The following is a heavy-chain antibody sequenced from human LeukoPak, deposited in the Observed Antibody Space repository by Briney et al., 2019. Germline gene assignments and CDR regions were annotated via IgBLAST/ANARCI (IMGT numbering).Heavy chain of an antibody. CDR3: AKTSGPLDGRWGYYYYYMDV. Sequence: GGSLRLSCAASGFTFSSYAMSWVRQAPGKGLEWVSAISGSGGSTYYADSVKGRFTISRDNSKNTLYLQMNSLRAEDTAVYYCAKTSGPLDGRWGYYYYYMDVWGKGTTVTVSS. CDR1: GFTFSSYA. CDR2: ISGSGGST. D-gene: IGHD1-1*01. V-gene: IGHV3-23*01. J-gene: IGHJ6*03.